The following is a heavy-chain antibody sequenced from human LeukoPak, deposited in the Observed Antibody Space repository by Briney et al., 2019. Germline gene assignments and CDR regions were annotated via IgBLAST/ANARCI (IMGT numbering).Heavy chain of an antibody. J-gene: IGHJ5*01. CDR2: IYTSGST. V-gene: IGHV4-61*02. CDR3: ARVGTMVRGENWFDP. D-gene: IGHD3-10*01. CDR1: GGSISSGSYY. Sequence: PSQTLSLTCTVSGGSISSGSYYWSWIRQPAGKGLEWIGRIYTSGSTNYNPSLKSRVTISVDTSKNQFSLKLSSVTAADTAVYYCARVGTMVRGENWFDPWGQGTLVTVSS.